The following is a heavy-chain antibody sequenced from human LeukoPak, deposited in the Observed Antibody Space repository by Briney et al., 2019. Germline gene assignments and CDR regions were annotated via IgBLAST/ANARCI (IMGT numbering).Heavy chain of an antibody. D-gene: IGHD3-10*01. CDR1: GFTVSSNY. V-gene: IGHV3-66*02. Sequence: PGGSLRLSCAASGFTVSSNYMSWVRQAPGKGLEWVSVIYSGGSTYYADSVKGRFTISRDNSKNTLYLQMNSLRAEDTAVYYCAGAYGSGSYSALDIWGQGTMVTVSS. J-gene: IGHJ3*02. CDR3: AGAYGSGSYSALDI. CDR2: IYSGGST.